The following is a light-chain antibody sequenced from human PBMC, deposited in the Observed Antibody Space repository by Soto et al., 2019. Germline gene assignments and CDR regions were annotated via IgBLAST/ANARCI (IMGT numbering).Light chain of an antibody. V-gene: IGLV2-8*01. J-gene: IGLJ3*02. CDR3: SSFASSNTWV. CDR1: SSDVGAYNY. Sequence: QSALTKPPSASGSPGQSVTISCTGTSSDVGAYNYVSWYQQHAGKAPKLVIYEGTKRPSGVPDRFSGSKSANTASLTVSGLQAEDEADYYCSSFASSNTWVFGGGTKLTVL. CDR2: EGT.